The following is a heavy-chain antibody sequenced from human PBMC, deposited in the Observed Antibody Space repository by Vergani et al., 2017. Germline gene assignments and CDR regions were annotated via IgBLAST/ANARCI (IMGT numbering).Heavy chain of an antibody. J-gene: IGHJ4*02. CDR2: ISGSGGST. CDR1: GFTFSSYA. CDR3: AKDMELMREAGLAY. D-gene: IGHD1-7*01. V-gene: IGHV3-23*01. Sequence: EVQLLESGGGLVQPGGSLRLSCAASGFTFSSYAMSWVRQAPGKGLEWVSAISGSGGSTYYADSVKGRFTISRDNSKNTLYLQMNGRRAEDTAVYYCAKDMELMREAGLAYWGQGTLVTVSA.